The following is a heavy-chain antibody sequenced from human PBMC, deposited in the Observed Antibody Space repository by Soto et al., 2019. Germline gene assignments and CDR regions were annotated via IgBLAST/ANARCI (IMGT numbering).Heavy chain of an antibody. V-gene: IGHV3-23*01. CDR2: ISGSGGST. Sequence: PGGSLRLSCAASGFTFSSYAMSWVRQAPGKGLEWVSAISGSGGSTYYADSVKGRFTISRDNSKNTLYLQMNSLRAEDTAVYYCAKSVRRLVLYYDILTGYLPHAFDIWGQGTMVTVS. CDR3: AKSVRRLVLYYDILTGYLPHAFDI. CDR1: GFTFSSYA. D-gene: IGHD3-9*01. J-gene: IGHJ3*02.